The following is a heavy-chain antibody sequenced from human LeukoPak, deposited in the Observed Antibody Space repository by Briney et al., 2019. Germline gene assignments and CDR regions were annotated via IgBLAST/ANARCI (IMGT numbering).Heavy chain of an antibody. V-gene: IGHV3-23*01. D-gene: IGHD3-10*01. CDR2: ISGSGGST. Sequence: PGGSLRLSCAASGFTFSSYAMSWVRQAPGKGLEWVSAISGSGGSTYYADSVKGRFTISRDNSKNTLYLQMNRLRAEDTAVYYCAKLHPTYYYGSGSYYDFGYWGQGTLVTVSS. J-gene: IGHJ4*02. CDR1: GFTFSSYA. CDR3: AKLHPTYYYGSGSYYDFGY.